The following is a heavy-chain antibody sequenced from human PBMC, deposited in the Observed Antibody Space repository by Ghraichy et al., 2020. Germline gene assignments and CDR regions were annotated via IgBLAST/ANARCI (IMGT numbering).Heavy chain of an antibody. J-gene: IGHJ4*02. CDR3: ARRGFYFDY. Sequence: EWIGENTHSGSTKYNPSLKSRVTISVDTSKNQFTLHVSSVTAADTAVYYCARRGFYFDYWGQGTQVTVSS. V-gene: IGHV4-34*01. CDR2: NTHSGST.